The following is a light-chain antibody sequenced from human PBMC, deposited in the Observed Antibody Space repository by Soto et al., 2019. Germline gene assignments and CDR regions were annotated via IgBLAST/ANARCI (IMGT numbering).Light chain of an antibody. CDR3: QQYASYSWT. V-gene: IGKV1-5*01. CDR1: QSISRF. CDR2: DAS. J-gene: IGKJ1*01. Sequence: QMSQSASTLSASVGDRVTITCRASQSISRFLAWYQRKPGVAPKLLISDASTLQNGVPSRFSGSGSGTEFTLTISSLQPDDFASYYCQQYASYSWTFGQGTKVDIK.